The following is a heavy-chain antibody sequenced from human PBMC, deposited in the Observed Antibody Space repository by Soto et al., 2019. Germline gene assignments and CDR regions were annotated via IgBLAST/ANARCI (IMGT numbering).Heavy chain of an antibody. V-gene: IGHV3-74*01. CDR1: GFTFSSYR. CDR3: ATLASIQPERFDY. CDR2: INSDRSST. J-gene: IGHJ4*02. D-gene: IGHD1-1*01. Sequence: PGGFLRLSCAASGFTFSSYRMHWVRQAPGKGLVWVSRINSDRSSTTYADSVKGRFTVSRDNAKNTLYLQMKSLRGEDTALYYCATLASIQPERFDYWGQGTQVTVSS.